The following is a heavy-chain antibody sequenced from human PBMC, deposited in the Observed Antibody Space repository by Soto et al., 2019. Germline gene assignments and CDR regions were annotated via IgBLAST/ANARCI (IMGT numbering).Heavy chain of an antibody. J-gene: IGHJ6*02. V-gene: IGHV1-2*02. CDR3: ARDRELAYYYYGMDV. Sequence: GASVKVSCKASGYTFTSYHVHWVRQAPGQGLEWMGWINPNSGGTNYAQKFQGRVTMTRDTSISTAYMELSRLRSDDTAVYYCARDRELAYYYYGMDVWGQGTTVTVSS. D-gene: IGHD1-1*01. CDR2: INPNSGGT. CDR1: GYTFTSYH.